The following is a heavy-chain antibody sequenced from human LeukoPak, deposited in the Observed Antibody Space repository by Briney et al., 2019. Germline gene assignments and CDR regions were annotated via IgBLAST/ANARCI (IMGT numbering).Heavy chain of an antibody. J-gene: IGHJ4*02. V-gene: IGHV3-74*01. D-gene: IGHD2-21*02. Sequence: GGSLRLSCPASGFPFSTYWMHWVRQPPGKGLMWVSRISPDGSSRSYADSVKGRFIISRDNAKNTLSLQMNSLTAADTAVYYCARDGGLLPDNWGKGTLVTVSS. CDR3: ARDGGLLPDN. CDR1: GFPFSTYW. CDR2: ISPDGSSR.